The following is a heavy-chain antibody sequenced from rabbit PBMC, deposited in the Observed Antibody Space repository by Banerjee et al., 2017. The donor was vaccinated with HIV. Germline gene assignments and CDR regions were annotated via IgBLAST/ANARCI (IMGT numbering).Heavy chain of an antibody. Sequence: QEQLEESGGDLVKPEGSLTLTCTASGFTVSSVYWICWVRQAPGKGLEWIACINTSSGNTVYATWAKGRFTISKTSWTTVTLQMTSLTAADTATHFCARDLGGSIHLWGPGTLVTVS. V-gene: IGHV1S45*01. CDR2: INTSSGNT. CDR3: ARDLGGSIHL. J-gene: IGHJ4*01. CDR1: GFTVSSVYW. D-gene: IGHD4-2*01.